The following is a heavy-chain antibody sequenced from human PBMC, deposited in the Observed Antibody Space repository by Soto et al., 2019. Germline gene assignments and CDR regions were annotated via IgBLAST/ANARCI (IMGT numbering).Heavy chain of an antibody. J-gene: IGHJ4*02. CDR1: GYTFTTFG. V-gene: IGHV1-18*01. Sequence: QVQLVQSGAEVKPPGASVKVSCKASGYTFTTFGISWVRQAPGPGLEWMGWTSTNNGDTYYAPRFPGRVTGTKDSAARTAYMELRSLGSVDTAVYYCEREYCRGGRCYSPDYWGQGTLVTVSS. D-gene: IGHD2-15*01. CDR2: TSTNNGDT. CDR3: EREYCRGGRCYSPDY.